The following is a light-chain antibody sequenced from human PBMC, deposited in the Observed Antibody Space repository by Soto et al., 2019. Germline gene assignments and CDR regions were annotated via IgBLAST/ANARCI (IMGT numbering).Light chain of an antibody. CDR1: QDISNY. V-gene: IGKV1-33*01. J-gene: IGKJ4*01. CDR3: QQYNNRPLT. CDR2: DAS. Sequence: DIQMTQSPSSLSASVGDRVTITCQASQDISNYLNWYQQKPGKAPKLLIYDASNLETGVPSGFSVSGSGTHFTFTISSLQPEDTATYYGQQYNNRPLTFGGGTKVEIK.